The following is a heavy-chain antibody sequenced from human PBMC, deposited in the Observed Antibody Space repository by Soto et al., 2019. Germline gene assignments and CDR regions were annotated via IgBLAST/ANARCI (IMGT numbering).Heavy chain of an antibody. CDR2: IDPSDSYT. V-gene: IGHV5-10-1*01. CDR1: GYSFTSYW. J-gene: IGHJ3*02. Sequence: PGESLKISCKGSGYSFTSYWISWVRQMPGKGLEWMGRIDPSDSYTNYSPSFQGHVTISADKSISTAYLQWSSLKASDTAMYYCARLGGDGSGSYYNGAFDIWGQGTMVTVSS. CDR3: ARLGGDGSGSYYNGAFDI. D-gene: IGHD3-10*01.